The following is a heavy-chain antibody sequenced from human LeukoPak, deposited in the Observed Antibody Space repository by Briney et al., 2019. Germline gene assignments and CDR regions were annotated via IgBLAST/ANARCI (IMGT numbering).Heavy chain of an antibody. V-gene: IGHV4-39*01. J-gene: IGHJ4*02. CDR1: GGSISSSSYY. D-gene: IGHD6-13*01. Sequence: SETLSLTCTVSGGSISSSSYYWGWIRQPPGKGLEWIGSIYYSGSTYYNPSLKSRVTISVDTSKNQFSLKLSSVTAADTAVYYCARPYPRIAAADDFDYWGQGTLVTVSS. CDR2: IYYSGST. CDR3: ARPYPRIAAADDFDY.